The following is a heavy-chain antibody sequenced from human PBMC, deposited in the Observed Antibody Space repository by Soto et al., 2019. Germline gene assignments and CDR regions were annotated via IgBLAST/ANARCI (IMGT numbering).Heavy chain of an antibody. CDR2: IYHSGTT. Sequence: SETLSLTCTVSGGSISSSSHHWGWIRQPPGKGLEWIGSIYHSGTTYYNPPLKSRVTISVDTSKNQFSLRLSSMTAADTALYYFARHKDCSGGSCNAVGYYYGLDVWGQGTTVT. CDR1: GGSISSSSHH. D-gene: IGHD2-15*01. V-gene: IGHV4-39*01. J-gene: IGHJ6*02. CDR3: ARHKDCSGGSCNAVGYYYGLDV.